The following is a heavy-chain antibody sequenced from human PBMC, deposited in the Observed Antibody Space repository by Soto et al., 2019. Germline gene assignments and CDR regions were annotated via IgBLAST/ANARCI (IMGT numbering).Heavy chain of an antibody. CDR2: IRSKAYSGTT. J-gene: IGHJ3*02. Sequence: GGSLRLSCTASGFTFGDYAMSWVRQAPGKGLEWVGFIRSKAYSGTTEYAASVKGRFTISRDDSKSIAYLQMNSLKTEDTAVYYCTSPLEMATIWDAFDIWGQGTMVTVSS. D-gene: IGHD5-12*01. V-gene: IGHV3-49*04. CDR3: TSPLEMATIWDAFDI. CDR1: GFTFGDYA.